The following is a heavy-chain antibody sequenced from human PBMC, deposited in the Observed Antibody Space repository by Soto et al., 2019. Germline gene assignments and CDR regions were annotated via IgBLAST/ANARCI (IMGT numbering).Heavy chain of an antibody. CDR3: XXXXXXXXXXXXYHY. CDR2: IFYSGST. V-gene: IGHV4-39*01. Sequence: GKGLEWIGSIFYSGSTYYNPSLKSRVTISVDTSKNQFSLKLSSVTAADTAVYXXXXXXXXXXXXXXYHYWGQGTLVTVSS. D-gene: IGHD3-10*01. J-gene: IGHJ4*02.